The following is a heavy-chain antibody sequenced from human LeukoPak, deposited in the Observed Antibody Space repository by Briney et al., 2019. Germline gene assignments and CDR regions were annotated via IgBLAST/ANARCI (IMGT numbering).Heavy chain of an antibody. CDR1: GGSISSYY. Sequence: PSETLSLTCTVSGGSISSYYWSWIRQPPGKGLEWIGYIYYSGSTNHNPSLKSRATISVDTSKNQFSLKLSSVTAADTAVYYCARHRAVSVVGNFYFDYWGQGTLVTVSS. J-gene: IGHJ4*02. V-gene: IGHV4-59*08. CDR2: IYYSGST. CDR3: ARHRAVSVVGNFYFDY. D-gene: IGHD1-26*01.